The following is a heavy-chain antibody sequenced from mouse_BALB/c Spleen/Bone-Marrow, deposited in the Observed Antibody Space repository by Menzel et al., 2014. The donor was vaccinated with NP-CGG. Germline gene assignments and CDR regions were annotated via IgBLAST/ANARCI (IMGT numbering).Heavy chain of an antibody. CDR1: GFNIKDTY. D-gene: IGHD1-1*01. J-gene: IGHJ4*01. CDR2: IDPANGNT. Sequence: VQLQQSGAELVRPGASVKLSCTASGFNIKDTYMHWVMQRPEQGLEWIGRIDPANGNTKYDPKFQGKATITADTSSNTAYLQLSSLTSEDTAVYYCARYRYYGSSYAMDYWGQGTPVTVSS. V-gene: IGHV14-3*02. CDR3: ARYRYYGSSYAMDY.